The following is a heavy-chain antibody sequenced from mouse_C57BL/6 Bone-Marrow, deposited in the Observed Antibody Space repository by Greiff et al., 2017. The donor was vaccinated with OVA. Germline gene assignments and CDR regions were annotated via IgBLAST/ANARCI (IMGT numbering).Heavy chain of an antibody. CDR1: GYTFTSYW. V-gene: IGHV1-55*01. CDR2: IYPGSGRT. CDR3: ARSRYFEV. J-gene: IGHJ1*03. Sequence: VQLQQPGAELVKPGASVKMSCKASGYTFTSYWITWVKQRPGQGLEWIGDIYPGSGRTNYNEKFKSKATMTVDTTSTSAYMQLSSLTSEDSAVYYCARSRYFEVGGTGTTVTVAS.